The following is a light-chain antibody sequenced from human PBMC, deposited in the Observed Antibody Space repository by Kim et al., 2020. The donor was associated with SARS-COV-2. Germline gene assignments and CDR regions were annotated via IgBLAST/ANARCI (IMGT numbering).Light chain of an antibody. J-gene: IGLJ3*02. Sequence: KTVTSSCTRSGGSIASNYVQWYQQRPGSAPTTVIYEDNQRPSGVPDRFSGSIDSSSNSASLTISGLKTEDEADYYCQSYDSSNHGVFGGGTQLTVL. V-gene: IGLV6-57*03. CDR3: QSYDSSNHGV. CDR1: GGSIASNY. CDR2: EDN.